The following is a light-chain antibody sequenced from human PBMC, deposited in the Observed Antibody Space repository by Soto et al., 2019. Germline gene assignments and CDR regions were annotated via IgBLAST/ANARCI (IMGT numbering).Light chain of an antibody. CDR3: QSYDSSLSGGV. Sequence: QAVVTQPPSVSGAPGQRVTISCTGSSSNIGAGYDVHWYQQLPGTAPKLLIYGNSNRPSGVPDRFSGSKSGTSASLAITGLQAEDDADYYYQSYDSSLSGGVFGGGTKLTVL. V-gene: IGLV1-40*01. CDR1: SSNIGAGYD. J-gene: IGLJ2*01. CDR2: GNS.